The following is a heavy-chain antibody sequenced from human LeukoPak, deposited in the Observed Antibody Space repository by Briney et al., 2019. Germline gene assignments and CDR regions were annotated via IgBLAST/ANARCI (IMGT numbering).Heavy chain of an antibody. D-gene: IGHD2-2*01. CDR3: ASSTQISKYADY. V-gene: IGHV3-74*01. Sequence: GGSLRLSCTASGFTFSSYWMHWVRQVPGKGLVWVSRINSAGISTNYADSVKGRFTISRDNAKNTLYLQMNSLRAEDTAIYYCASSTQISKYADYWGQGALVTVSS. CDR2: INSAGIST. CDR1: GFTFSSYW. J-gene: IGHJ4*02.